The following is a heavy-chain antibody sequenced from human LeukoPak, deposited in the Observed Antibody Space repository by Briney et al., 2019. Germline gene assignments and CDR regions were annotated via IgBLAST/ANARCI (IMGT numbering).Heavy chain of an antibody. J-gene: IGHJ4*02. CDR2: ISAYNGNT. CDR1: GYTFSSSG. CDR3: AREHYSNYLFDY. V-gene: IGHV1-18*01. D-gene: IGHD4-11*01. Sequence: ASVNVSSKASGYTFSSSGINWVRQAPGQGLEWMGWISAYNGNTNYAQKLQGRVTMTTDTSTSTAYMELRSLRSDDTAVYYCAREHYSNYLFDYWGQGTLVTVSS.